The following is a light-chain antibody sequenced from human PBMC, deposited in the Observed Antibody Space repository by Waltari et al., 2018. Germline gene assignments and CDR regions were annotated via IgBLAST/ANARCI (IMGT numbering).Light chain of an antibody. CDR2: EGS. V-gene: IGLV2-14*01. CDR3: SSYTSSSAPFV. CDR1: YSDIGDNSS. J-gene: IGLJ1*01. Sequence: QSALTQPASVSGSPGQSITISCTATYSDIGDNSSSPWYQQHPDKVPKLIIFEGSNRPSEVSNRFSGFKSGNTASLTISGLQPEDEADYYCSSYTSSSAPFVFGSGTKVTVL.